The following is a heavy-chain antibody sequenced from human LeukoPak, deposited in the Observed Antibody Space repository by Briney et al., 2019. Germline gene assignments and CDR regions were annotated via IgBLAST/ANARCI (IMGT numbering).Heavy chain of an antibody. CDR3: AKDGWSLSYLDY. CDR2: ISYDGSNK. J-gene: IGHJ4*02. Sequence: HPGRSLRLSCAASGFTFSSYAMHWVRQAPGKGLEWVAVISYDGSNKYYADSVKGRFTISRDNSKNTLYLQMNSLRAEDTAVYYCAKDGWSLSYLDYWGQGTLVTVSS. V-gene: IGHV3-30*04. CDR1: GFTFSSYA. D-gene: IGHD3-10*01.